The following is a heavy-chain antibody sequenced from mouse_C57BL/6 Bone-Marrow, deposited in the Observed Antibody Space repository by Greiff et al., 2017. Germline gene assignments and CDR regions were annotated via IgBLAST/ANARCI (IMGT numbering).Heavy chain of an antibody. CDR2: IYPGRGST. CDR1: GYTFTSYW. V-gene: IGHV1-55*01. Sequence: QVQLQQPGAELVKPGASVKMSCKASGYTFTSYWITWVKQRPGQGLEWIGDIYPGRGSTNYHEKIKSKATLTVDTSSSTAYMQRSRRTSEDSAVYYCAKGIVTVFAYWGQGTLVTVSA. CDR3: AKGIVTVFAY. J-gene: IGHJ3*01. D-gene: IGHD2-5*01.